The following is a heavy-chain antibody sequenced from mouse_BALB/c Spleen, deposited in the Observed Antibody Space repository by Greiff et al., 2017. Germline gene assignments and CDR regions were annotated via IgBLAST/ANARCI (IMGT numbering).Heavy chain of an antibody. CDR1: GFTFSSYA. V-gene: IGHV5-6-5*01. Sequence: EVQVVESGGGLVKPGGSLKLSCAASGFTFSSYAMSWVRQTPEKRLEWVASISSGGSTYYPDSVKGRFTISRDNARNILYLQMSSLRSEDTAMYYCARGYYYGSSSLAMDYWGQGTSVTVSS. CDR2: ISSGGST. D-gene: IGHD1-1*01. J-gene: IGHJ4*01. CDR3: ARGYYYGSSSLAMDY.